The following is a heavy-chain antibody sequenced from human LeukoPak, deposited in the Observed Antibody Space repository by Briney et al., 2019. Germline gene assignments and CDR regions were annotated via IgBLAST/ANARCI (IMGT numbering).Heavy chain of an antibody. CDR1: GYTFTSYD. D-gene: IGHD6-13*01. J-gene: IGHJ4*02. CDR3: ARSFWSIAAAGRDFDY. Sequence: GASVKVSCKASGYTFTSYDINWVRQATGQGLEWMGWMNPNSGNTGYAQKFQGRVTITRNTSISTAYMELSSLRSEDTAVYYCARSFWSIAAAGRDFDYWGQGTLVTVSS. V-gene: IGHV1-8*03. CDR2: MNPNSGNT.